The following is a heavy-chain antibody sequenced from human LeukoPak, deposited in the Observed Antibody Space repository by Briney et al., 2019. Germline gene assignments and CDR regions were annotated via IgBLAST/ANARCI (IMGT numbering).Heavy chain of an antibody. CDR1: GFTFSGYW. D-gene: IGHD6-13*01. CDR2: IKQDGSEK. Sequence: GGSLRLSCVASGFTFSGYWMSWVRQAPGKGLEWVANIKQDGSEKYYVDSVKGRFTISRDNAKNSLYLQMNSLRAEDTGMYYCATGAQQLGYWGQETLVTVSS. CDR3: ATGAQQLGY. V-gene: IGHV3-7*03. J-gene: IGHJ4*02.